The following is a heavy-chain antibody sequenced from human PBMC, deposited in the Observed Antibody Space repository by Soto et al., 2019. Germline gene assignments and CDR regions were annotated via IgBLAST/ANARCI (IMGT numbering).Heavy chain of an antibody. D-gene: IGHD3-22*01. Sequence: SVKVSCKASGVTFSSYAISWVRQAPGQGLEWMGGIIPIFGTANYAQKFQGRVTITADKSTSTAYMELSSLRSEDTAVYYCASLYYYDSSGYYYAPFDYWGQGTLVTVSS. CDR2: IIPIFGTA. V-gene: IGHV1-69*06. J-gene: IGHJ4*02. CDR1: GVTFSSYA. CDR3: ASLYYYDSSGYYYAPFDY.